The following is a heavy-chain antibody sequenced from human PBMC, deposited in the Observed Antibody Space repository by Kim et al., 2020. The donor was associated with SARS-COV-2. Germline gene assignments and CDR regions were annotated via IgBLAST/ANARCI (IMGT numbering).Heavy chain of an antibody. V-gene: IGHV4-39*01. CDR3: AGRGGAGNWFDP. D-gene: IGHD3-16*01. Sequence: DNPSLRSRVTISVDTSKNQFSRKLSSGPAADAAVYYCAGRGGAGNWFDPWGQGTLVTVSS. J-gene: IGHJ5*02.